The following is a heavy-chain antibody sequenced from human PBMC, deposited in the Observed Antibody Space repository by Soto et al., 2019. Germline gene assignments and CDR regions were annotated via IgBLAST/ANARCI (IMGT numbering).Heavy chain of an antibody. Sequence: QVQLVQSGAEVKKPGASVKVSCKASGYTFTSYGISWVRQAPGQGLEWMGWISAYNGNTNYAQKLQGRVTMTTDTSTSTAYVELRSLRSDDTAVYYCAIGAEDYGDSNWFDPWGQGTLVTVSS. CDR3: AIGAEDYGDSNWFDP. V-gene: IGHV1-18*04. CDR1: GYTFTSYG. D-gene: IGHD4-17*01. CDR2: ISAYNGNT. J-gene: IGHJ5*02.